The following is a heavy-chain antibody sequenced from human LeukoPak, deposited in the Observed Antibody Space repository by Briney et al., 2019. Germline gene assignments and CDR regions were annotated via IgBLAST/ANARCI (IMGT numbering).Heavy chain of an antibody. CDR2: IIPILGIA. D-gene: IGHD4-17*01. CDR3: ARDKVSALYGDASDY. Sequence: SVKVSCNASGGTFSSYAISWVRQAPGQGLEWMGRIIPILGIANYAQKFQGRVTITADKSTSTAYMELSSLRSEDTAVYYCARDKVSALYGDASDYWGQGTLVTVSS. V-gene: IGHV1-69*04. J-gene: IGHJ4*02. CDR1: GGTFSSYA.